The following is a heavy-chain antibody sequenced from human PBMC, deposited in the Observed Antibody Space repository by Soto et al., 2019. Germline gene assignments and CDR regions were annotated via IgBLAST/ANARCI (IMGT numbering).Heavy chain of an antibody. CDR2: INPNSGGT. CDR1: GYTFTGYY. Sequence: QVQLVQSGAEVKKPGASVKVSCKASGYTFTGYYMHWVRQAPGQGLEWMGWINPNSGGTNYAQKFQGRVTMTRDTCISTAYMELSRLRSDDTAVYYCASDDPGSNDEGPRFDPWGQGTLVTVSS. V-gene: IGHV1-2*02. D-gene: IGHD1-1*01. J-gene: IGHJ5*02. CDR3: ASDDPGSNDEGPRFDP.